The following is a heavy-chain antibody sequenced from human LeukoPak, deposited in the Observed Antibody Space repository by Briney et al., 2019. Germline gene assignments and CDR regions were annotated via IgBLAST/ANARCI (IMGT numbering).Heavy chain of an antibody. CDR1: GGSISSYS. CDR3: ARAVHCSGGSCYFDY. CDR2: IYTSGST. V-gene: IGHV4-4*07. Sequence: PSETLSLTCTVSGGSISSYSWSWIRQPAGKGLEWIGRIYTSGSTKYNPSLTSRVTMSVDTSKNQFSLRLRSVTAADTAVYYCARAVHCSGGSCYFDYWGQGTLVTVSS. D-gene: IGHD2-15*01. J-gene: IGHJ4*02.